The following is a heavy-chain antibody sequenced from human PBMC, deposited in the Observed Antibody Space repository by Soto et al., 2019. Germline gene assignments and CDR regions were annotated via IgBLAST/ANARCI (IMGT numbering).Heavy chain of an antibody. J-gene: IGHJ6*02. D-gene: IGHD2-2*01. CDR1: GGTFSSV. Sequence: SVKVSRQPSGGTFSSVIRWVLQAPGQGLEWMGWIIPIFGTPNYAQKLQGRVSITADESTSTAYMELSSLRSDDTAVDYCAFFVVPAAYYGVDVWGQGTTVTVSS. CDR2: IIPIFGTP. CDR3: AFFVVPAAYYGVDV. V-gene: IGHV1-69*13.